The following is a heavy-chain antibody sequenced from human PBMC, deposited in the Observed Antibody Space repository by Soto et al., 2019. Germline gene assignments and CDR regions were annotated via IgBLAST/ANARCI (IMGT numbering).Heavy chain of an antibody. J-gene: IGHJ6*03. D-gene: IGHD6-6*01. Sequence: TSETLSLTCTVSGGSISSYYLSWIRQPPGKGLEWIGYMYYSGSTNYNPSLKSRVSISVDTSKNHFSLKLSSVTAADTAVYYCARVAVESSSWYYYYYMDVWGKGTTVTVSS. CDR2: MYYSGST. CDR1: GGSISSYY. CDR3: ARVAVESSSWYYYYYMDV. V-gene: IGHV4-59*01.